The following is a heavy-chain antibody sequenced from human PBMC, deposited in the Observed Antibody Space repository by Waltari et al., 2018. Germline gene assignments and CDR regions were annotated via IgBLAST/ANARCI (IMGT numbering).Heavy chain of an antibody. D-gene: IGHD5-12*01. J-gene: IGHJ4*02. CDR3: AKEGSRDGYNYYY. CDR2: ISYDGSNK. Sequence: QVQLVESGGGVVQPGRSLRLSCAASGFTFSSYGMHWVGQAPGKGLEWVAVISYDGSNKYYADSVKGRFTISRDNSKNTLYLQMNSLRAEDTAVYYCAKEGSRDGYNYYYWGQGTLVTVSS. V-gene: IGHV3-30*18. CDR1: GFTFSSYG.